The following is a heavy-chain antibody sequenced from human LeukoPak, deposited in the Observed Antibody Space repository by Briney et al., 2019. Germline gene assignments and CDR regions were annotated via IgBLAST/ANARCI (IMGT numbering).Heavy chain of an antibody. J-gene: IGHJ6*03. D-gene: IGHD2-2*01. Sequence: SVKVSCKASGGTFSSYAISWVRQAPGQGLEWMGGIIPIFGTAHYAQKFQGRVTITADESTSTAYMELSSLRPEDTAVYYCAIGILDLGYCSSTSCSGGYYYYYMDVWGKGTTVTVSS. CDR1: GGTFSSYA. V-gene: IGHV1-69*13. CDR3: AIGILDLGYCSSTSCSGGYYYYYMDV. CDR2: IIPIFGTA.